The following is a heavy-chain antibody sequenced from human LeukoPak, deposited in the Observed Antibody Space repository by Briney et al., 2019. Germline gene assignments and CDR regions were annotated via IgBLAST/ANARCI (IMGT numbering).Heavy chain of an antibody. CDR1: GGTFSSYA. CDR2: IIPILGIA. V-gene: IGHV1-69*04. CDR3: ARGPIVVAYYFDY. J-gene: IGHJ4*02. D-gene: IGHD3-22*01. Sequence: SVTVSCKASGGTFSSYAISWVRQAPGQGLEWMGRIIPILGIANYAQKFQGRVTITADKSTSTAYMELSSLRSEDTAVYYCARGPIVVAYYFDYWGQGTLVTVSS.